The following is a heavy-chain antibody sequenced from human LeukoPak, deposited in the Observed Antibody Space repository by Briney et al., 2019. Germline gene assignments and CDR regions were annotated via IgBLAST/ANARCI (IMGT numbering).Heavy chain of an antibody. D-gene: IGHD3-22*01. Sequence: KPSETLSLICAVYGGSFSGYYWSWIRQPPGKGLEWIGEINHSGSTNYNPSLKSRVTISVDTSKNQFSLKLSSVTAADTAVYYCARGRGYSSGYYGYWGQGTLVTVSS. J-gene: IGHJ4*02. V-gene: IGHV4-34*01. CDR1: GGSFSGYY. CDR2: INHSGST. CDR3: ARGRGYSSGYYGY.